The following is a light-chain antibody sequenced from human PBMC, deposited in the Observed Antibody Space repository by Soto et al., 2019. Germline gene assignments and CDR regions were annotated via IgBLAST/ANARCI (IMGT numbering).Light chain of an antibody. CDR2: WAS. CDR3: QQHYSTPYT. J-gene: IGKJ2*01. CDR1: QSVLYSSNNKNY. Sequence: DIVMTQSPDSLAVSLGERATINCKSSQSVLYSSNNKNYLVWYQQKPGQPPKLLIFWASTRESGVPDRFSGSGSGTHFTLTISSLQAEDVAVYYCQQHYSTPYTFGQGTKLEI. V-gene: IGKV4-1*01.